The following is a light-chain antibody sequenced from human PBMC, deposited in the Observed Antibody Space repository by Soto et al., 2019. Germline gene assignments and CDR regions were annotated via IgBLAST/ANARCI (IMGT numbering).Light chain of an antibody. CDR1: QGIRSE. J-gene: IGKJ1*01. V-gene: IGKV1-6*01. CDR2: TAS. CDR3: QQYYTTPWT. Sequence: IQMTQSPSSLSASVEDRVTITCRASQGIRSELGWYQQKPGKAPNLLIYTASTLQSGVPSRFSGSGSGTDFTLTISSLQAEDVAVYYCQQYYTTPWTFGQGTKVDIK.